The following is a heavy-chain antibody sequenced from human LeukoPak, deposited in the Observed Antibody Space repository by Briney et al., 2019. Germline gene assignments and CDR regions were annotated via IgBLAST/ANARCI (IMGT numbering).Heavy chain of an antibody. CDR3: AREHSSGYYFDAFDI. V-gene: IGHV1-2*02. Sequence: ASVKVSCKASGYTFTSYGISWVRQAPGQGLEWMGWVNPNSGGTNYARKFQGRVTMIRDTSISTAYMELTRLTSDDTAVYYCAREHSSGYYFDAFDIWGQGTMVTVSS. CDR1: GYTFTSYG. D-gene: IGHD3-22*01. J-gene: IGHJ3*02. CDR2: VNPNSGGT.